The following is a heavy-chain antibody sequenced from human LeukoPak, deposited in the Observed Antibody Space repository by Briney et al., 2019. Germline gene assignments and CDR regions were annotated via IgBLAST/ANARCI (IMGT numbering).Heavy chain of an antibody. D-gene: IGHD3-10*01. V-gene: IGHV3-11*06. CDR2: ISSSSSYI. CDR3: ARGAITMVRGWEFDY. J-gene: IGHJ4*02. CDR1: GFTFRDYY. Sequence: GGSLRLSCVASGFTFRDYYMSWIRRAPGKGLEWVSYISSSSSYIDYADSVKGRFTISRDNSKNTLYLQMNSLRAEDTAVYFCARGAITMVRGWEFDYWGQGTLVTVSS.